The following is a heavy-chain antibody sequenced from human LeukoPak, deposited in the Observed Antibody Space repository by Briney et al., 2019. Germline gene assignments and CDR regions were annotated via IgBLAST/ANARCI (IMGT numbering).Heavy chain of an antibody. CDR1: GDSISSSSYY. CDR2: IYYSGST. Sequence: SETLSLTCTVSGDSISSSSYYWGWIRQPPGKGLEWIGSIYYSGSTYYNPSLKSRVTISVDTSKNQFSLKLSSVTAADTAVYYCAREFRYYDYVWGSNFDYWGQGTLVTVSS. J-gene: IGHJ4*02. D-gene: IGHD3-16*01. CDR3: AREFRYYDYVWGSNFDY. V-gene: IGHV4-39*07.